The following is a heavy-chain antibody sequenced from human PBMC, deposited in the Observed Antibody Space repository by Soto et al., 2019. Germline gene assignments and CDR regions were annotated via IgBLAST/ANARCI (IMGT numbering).Heavy chain of an antibody. CDR3: ARQTDCSSTSCSQTNWFDP. V-gene: IGHV4-39*01. CDR1: GGSISSSSYY. CDR2: IYYSGST. D-gene: IGHD2-2*01. Sequence: SETLSLTCTVSGGSISSSSYYWGWIRQPPGKGLEWIGSIYYSGSTYYNPSLKSRVTISVGTSKNQFSLKLSSVTAADTAVYYCARQTDCSSTSCSQTNWFDPWGQGTLVTVSS. J-gene: IGHJ5*02.